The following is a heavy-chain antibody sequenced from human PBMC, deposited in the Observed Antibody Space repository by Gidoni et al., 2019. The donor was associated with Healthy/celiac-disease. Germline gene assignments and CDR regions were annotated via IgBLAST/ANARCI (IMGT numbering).Heavy chain of an antibody. J-gene: IGHJ1*01. CDR2: ISSSSSYT. CDR3: ARAKAVAGRPAHFQH. V-gene: IGHV3-11*05. D-gene: IGHD6-19*01. CDR1: GFTFSDYY. Sequence: QVQLVESGGGLVKPGGSLRLSCAASGFTFSDYYMSWIRQAPGKGLEWVSYISSSSSYTNYADSVKGRFTIPRDNAKNSLYLQMNSLRAEDTAVYYCARAKAVAGRPAHFQHWGQGTLVTVSS.